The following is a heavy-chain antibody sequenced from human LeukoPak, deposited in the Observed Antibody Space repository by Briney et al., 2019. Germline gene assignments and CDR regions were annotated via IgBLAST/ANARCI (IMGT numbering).Heavy chain of an antibody. V-gene: IGHV3-33*08. CDR3: AREQGALDS. CDR2: IWYGGSNK. CDR1: GFTFSSYG. J-gene: IGHJ4*02. Sequence: PGGSLRLSCAASGFTFSSYGMHWVRQAPGKGLEWVAVIWYGGSNKYYADSVKGRFTISRDNAKNTLYLQMNSLRAEDTAVYYCAREQGALDSWGQGTLVTVSS.